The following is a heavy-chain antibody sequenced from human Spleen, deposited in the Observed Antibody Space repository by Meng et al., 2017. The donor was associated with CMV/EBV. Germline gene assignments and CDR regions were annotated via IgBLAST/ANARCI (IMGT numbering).Heavy chain of an antibody. CDR1: GYTFTSYY. Sequence: ASVKVSCKASGYTFTSYYMHWVRQAPGQGLEWTGIINPSGGSTSYARKFQGRVTMTRDTSTSTVYMELSSLRSEDTAVYYCARAGDLASGYSSSWYSFDYWGQGTLVTVSS. V-gene: IGHV1-46*01. J-gene: IGHJ4*02. D-gene: IGHD6-13*01. CDR3: ARAGDLASGYSSSWYSFDY. CDR2: INPSGGST.